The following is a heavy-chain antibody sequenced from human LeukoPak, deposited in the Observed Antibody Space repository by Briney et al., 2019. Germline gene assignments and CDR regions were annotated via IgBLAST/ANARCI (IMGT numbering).Heavy chain of an antibody. CDR1: GFIFSDHH. D-gene: IGHD6-19*01. Sequence: PGGSLRLSCAASGFIFSDHHMTWVRQAPGKGLDWVSTISLRSDFTFYADSVKGRFTVSRDNSRNTLYLHMSTLRAEDTAVYYCSAQPESLAGAMYSWGQGALVTVSS. CDR3: SAQPESLAGAMYS. J-gene: IGHJ4*02. CDR2: ISLRSDFT. V-gene: IGHV3-23*01.